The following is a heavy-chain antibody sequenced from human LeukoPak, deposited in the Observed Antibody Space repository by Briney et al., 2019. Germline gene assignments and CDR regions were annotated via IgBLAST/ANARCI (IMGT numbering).Heavy chain of an antibody. CDR1: GFTFSSYA. CDR3: AKDWGYDFWSGYYDY. Sequence: GGSLRLSCAASGFTFSSYAMSWVRQAPGKGLEWVSAISSSGGSTYYADSVKGRFTISRDNSKNTLYLQMNSLRAEDTAVYYCAKDWGYDFWSGYYDYWGQGTLVTVSS. V-gene: IGHV3-23*01. CDR2: ISSSGGST. J-gene: IGHJ4*02. D-gene: IGHD3-3*01.